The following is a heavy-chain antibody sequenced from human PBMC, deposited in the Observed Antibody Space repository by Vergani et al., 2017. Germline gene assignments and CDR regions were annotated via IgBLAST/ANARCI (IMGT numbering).Heavy chain of an antibody. CDR3: ARDFRGSYGPPDAFDI. Sequence: QVQLVESGGGVVQPGRSLRLSCAASGFTFSSYAMHWVRLAPGKGLEWVAVISYDGSNKYYADSVKGRFTISRDNSKNTLYLQMNSLRAEDTAVYYCARDFRGSYGPPDAFDIWGQGTMVTVSS. V-gene: IGHV3-30-3*01. J-gene: IGHJ3*02. CDR2: ISYDGSNK. D-gene: IGHD3-16*01. CDR1: GFTFSSYA.